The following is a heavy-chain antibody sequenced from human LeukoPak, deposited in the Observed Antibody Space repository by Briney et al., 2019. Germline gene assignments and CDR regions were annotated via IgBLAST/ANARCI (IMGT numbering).Heavy chain of an antibody. V-gene: IGHV1-2*06. CDR3: ARVAERYCSDGSCYGNWFDP. Sequence: ASVKVSCKASGYTFTGYYMHWVRQAPGQGLEWMGRINPNSGFTNYAQKFQDRVTMTRDTSINTAYIELSRLRSDDTAVYYCARVAERYCSDGSCYGNWFDPWGQGTLLTVSS. J-gene: IGHJ5*02. CDR1: GYTFTGYY. CDR2: INPNSGFT. D-gene: IGHD2-15*01.